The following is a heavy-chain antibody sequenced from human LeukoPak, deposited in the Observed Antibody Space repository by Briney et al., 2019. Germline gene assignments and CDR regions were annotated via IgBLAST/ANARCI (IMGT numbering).Heavy chain of an antibody. CDR2: ISSSGSTI. CDR1: GFTFSDYY. Sequence: GGSLRLSCAASGFTFSDYYLSWIRQAPGKGLEWVSYISSSGSTIYYADSVKGRFTISRDNAKNSLYLQMNSLRAEDTAVYYCARGRGYSSSWYAGFDYWGQGTLVTVSS. CDR3: ARGRGYSSSWYAGFDY. V-gene: IGHV3-11*01. D-gene: IGHD6-13*01. J-gene: IGHJ4*02.